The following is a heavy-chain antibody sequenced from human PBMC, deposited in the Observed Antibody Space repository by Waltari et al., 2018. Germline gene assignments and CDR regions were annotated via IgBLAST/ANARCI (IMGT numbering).Heavy chain of an antibody. CDR3: ARADSGYYDILIYYFDY. CDR1: GYTFTSYY. V-gene: IGHV1-46*01. Sequence: QVQLVQSGAEVKKPGASVKVSCKASGYTFTSYYMHWVRQAPGQGLEWMGIINPSGGSTSYEKKFQGRVNMTRDTSTSTVYMELSSLRSEDTAVYYCARADSGYYDILIYYFDYWGQGTLVTVSS. CDR2: INPSGGST. D-gene: IGHD3-9*01. J-gene: IGHJ4*02.